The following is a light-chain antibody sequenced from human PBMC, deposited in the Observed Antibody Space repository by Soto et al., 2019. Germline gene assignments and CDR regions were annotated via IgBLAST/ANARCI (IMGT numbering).Light chain of an antibody. J-gene: IGLJ1*01. CDR2: EGS. CDR3: CSYAGSTTFVYV. CDR1: NSDVGSYNL. Sequence: QSALTQPASVSGSPGQSITISCTGTNSDVGSYNLVSWYQQHQGKAPKLMIYEGSKRPSGVSNRFSGSKSGNTASLTISGLQAEDEADYYCCSYAGSTTFVYVFGTGTKLTVL. V-gene: IGLV2-23*03.